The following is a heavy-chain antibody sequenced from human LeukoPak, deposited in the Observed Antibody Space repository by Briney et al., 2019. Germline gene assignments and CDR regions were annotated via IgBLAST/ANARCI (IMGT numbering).Heavy chain of an antibody. J-gene: IGHJ5*02. V-gene: IGHV1-2*02. Sequence: ASVKVSCKASGYTFTAYYINWVRQAPGQGLEWMGWINSDSGYTKYAQKFQGRVTMTRDTSISTVYMDLTRLTSDDTAVYYCARNFDMKGFDPWGQGTRVTVSS. CDR2: INSDSGYT. CDR3: ARNFDMKGFDP. D-gene: IGHD3-9*01. CDR1: GYTFTAYY.